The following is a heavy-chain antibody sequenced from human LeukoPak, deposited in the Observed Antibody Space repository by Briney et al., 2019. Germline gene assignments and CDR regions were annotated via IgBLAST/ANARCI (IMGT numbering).Heavy chain of an antibody. CDR2: IYYSGST. Sequence: PSETLSLTCTVSGGSISSSSYYWGWIRQPPGKGLEWIGSIYYSGSTYYNPSLKSRVTISVDTSKNQFSLKLSSVTAADTAVYYCARDIGHSSGWYNWFDPWGQGTLVTVSS. CDR3: ARDIGHSSGWYNWFDP. J-gene: IGHJ5*02. D-gene: IGHD6-19*01. V-gene: IGHV4-39*07. CDR1: GGSISSSSYY.